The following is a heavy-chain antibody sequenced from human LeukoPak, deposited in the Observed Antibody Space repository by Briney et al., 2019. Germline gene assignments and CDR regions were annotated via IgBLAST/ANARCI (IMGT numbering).Heavy chain of an antibody. Sequence: ASVKVSCKASGYTFTSYGISWVRQAPGQGLEWMGWISAYNGNTNYAQKFQGRVTITADKSTSTAYMELSSLRSEDTAVYYCARGGNQEYYDFWSGYYDFDYWGQGTLVTVSS. CDR2: ISAYNGNT. J-gene: IGHJ4*02. CDR3: ARGGNQEYYDFWSGYYDFDY. CDR1: GYTFTSYG. V-gene: IGHV1-18*01. D-gene: IGHD3-3*01.